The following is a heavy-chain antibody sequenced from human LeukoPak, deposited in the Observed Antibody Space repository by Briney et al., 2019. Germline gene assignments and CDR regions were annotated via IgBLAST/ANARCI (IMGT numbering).Heavy chain of an antibody. D-gene: IGHD3-22*01. CDR1: GGTFTSYA. V-gene: IGHV1-69*04. CDR2: ILPILGIA. Sequence: SVTVSCKSSGGTFTSYAISWVRHAPGQGHEWMGMILPILGIANYAQKFQGRVTITADKSTSTAYMELSSLRSEDTAVYYCARANLYDSSGYYYNNWFDPWGQGTLVTVSS. CDR3: ARANLYDSSGYYYNNWFDP. J-gene: IGHJ5*02.